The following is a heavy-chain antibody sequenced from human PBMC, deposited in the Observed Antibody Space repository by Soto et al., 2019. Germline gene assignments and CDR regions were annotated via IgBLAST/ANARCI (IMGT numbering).Heavy chain of an antibody. CDR3: ARSYYDILTGHYGMDV. V-gene: IGHV1-2*02. CDR1: GYTFTGYY. CDR2: INPNSGGT. D-gene: IGHD3-9*01. Sequence: GASVKVSCKASGYTFTGYYMHWVRQAPGQGLEWMGWINPNSGGTNYAQKFQGRVTMTRDTSISTAYMELSRLRSDDTAVYYCARSYYDILTGHYGMDVWGQGTTVTVSS. J-gene: IGHJ6*02.